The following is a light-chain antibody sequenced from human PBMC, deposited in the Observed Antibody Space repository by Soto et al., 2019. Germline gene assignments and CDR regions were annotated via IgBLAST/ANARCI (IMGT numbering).Light chain of an antibody. CDR1: QSVSSTY. Sequence: EIVLTQSPGTLSLSPGERATLSCRASQSVSSTYLAWYQQKPGQAPRLLIYGASNRATCIPDRFSGSGSGTDFTLTISRLEPEDFAVYYCQQYGGSRWTFAQGTRVDI. V-gene: IGKV3-20*01. CDR2: GAS. CDR3: QQYGGSRWT. J-gene: IGKJ1*01.